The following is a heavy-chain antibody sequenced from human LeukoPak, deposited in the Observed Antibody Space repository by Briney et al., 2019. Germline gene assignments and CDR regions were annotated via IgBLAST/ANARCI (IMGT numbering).Heavy chain of an antibody. CDR3: ARGVIVGATTRYYFDY. CDR1: GGTFSSYA. D-gene: IGHD1-26*01. J-gene: IGHJ4*02. CDR2: IIPIFGTA. Sequence: SVKVSCKASGGTFSSYAISWVRQAPGQGLEWMGGIIPIFGTANYAQKFQGRVTITADESTSTAYMELSSLRSEDTAVYYCARGVIVGATTRYYFDYWGQGTLVTVSS. V-gene: IGHV1-69*01.